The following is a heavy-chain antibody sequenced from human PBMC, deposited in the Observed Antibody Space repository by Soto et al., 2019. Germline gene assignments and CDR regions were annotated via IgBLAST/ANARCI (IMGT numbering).Heavy chain of an antibody. V-gene: IGHV3-15*01. CDR3: AKVLEARQQLGRKNYYYYYGMDV. J-gene: IGHJ6*02. CDR1: GLAFSHAW. CDR2: IKKTTDRGAT. D-gene: IGHD6-13*01. Sequence: SLRLSCAASGLAFSHAWMSWVRQAPGKGLEWVGRIKKTTDRGATDYAAPVKGRFTISRDDSKNTLYLQMNSLRAEDTAVYYCAKVLEARQQLGRKNYYYYYGMDVWGQGTTVTVSS.